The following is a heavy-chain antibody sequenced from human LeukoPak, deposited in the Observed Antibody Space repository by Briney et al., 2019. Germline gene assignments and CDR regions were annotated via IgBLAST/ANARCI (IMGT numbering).Heavy chain of an antibody. CDR3: ARANDFWSGYYNLGVATSNNWFDP. CDR2: IYYSGSN. V-gene: IGHV4-59*01. D-gene: IGHD3-3*01. Sequence: SETLSLTCTVSGGSISSYYWSWLRQPPGKGLEGIGDIYYSGSNNYNPSLKSRVTISVDTSKNQFSLKLSSVTAADTAVYYCARANDFWSGYYNLGVATSNNWFDPWGQGTLVTVSS. J-gene: IGHJ5*02. CDR1: GGSISSYY.